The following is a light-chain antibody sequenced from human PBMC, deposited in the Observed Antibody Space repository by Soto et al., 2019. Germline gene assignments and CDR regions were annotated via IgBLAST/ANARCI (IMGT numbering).Light chain of an antibody. V-gene: IGLV1-40*01. Sequence: QSVLTQPPSVSGAPGQRVTISCTGSSSNIGAGYDVHWYQQLPGTAPKLLIYRNSNRPSGVPDRFSGSKSGTSASLAITGLQADDEADYYCQSYDTSLSGPVFGGGTKLTVL. J-gene: IGLJ2*01. CDR3: QSYDTSLSGPV. CDR2: RNS. CDR1: SSNIGAGYD.